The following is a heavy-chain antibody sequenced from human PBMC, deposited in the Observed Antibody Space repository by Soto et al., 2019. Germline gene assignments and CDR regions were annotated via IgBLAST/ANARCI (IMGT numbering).Heavy chain of an antibody. J-gene: IGHJ6*02. CDR1: GYTFTSYY. V-gene: IGHV1-46*01. CDR3: AGDRFDYGSGTPGYYYYGMDV. D-gene: IGHD3-10*01. CDR2: INPSGGST. Sequence: ASVKVSCKASGYTFTSYYMHWVRQAPGQGLEWMGIINPSGGSTSYAQKFQGRVTMTRDTSTSTVYMELSSLRSEDTAVYYCAGDRFDYGSGTPGYYYYGMDVCGQGTTVTFSS.